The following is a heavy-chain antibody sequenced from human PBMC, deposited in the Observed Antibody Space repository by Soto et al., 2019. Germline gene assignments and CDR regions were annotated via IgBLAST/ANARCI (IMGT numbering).Heavy chain of an antibody. CDR2: IYYSGST. CDR3: ARAPMGRPLDY. D-gene: IGHD3-10*01. J-gene: IGHJ4*02. V-gene: IGHV4-31*03. CDR1: RDSISNNAYH. Sequence: SETLSLTCTVARDSISNNAYHWTWIRQHPGKGLEWIGDIYYSGSTNYNPSLKSRLTISVDTSKNQFSLKLTSVTAADTAVYFCARAPMGRPLDYWGQGTLVTVSS.